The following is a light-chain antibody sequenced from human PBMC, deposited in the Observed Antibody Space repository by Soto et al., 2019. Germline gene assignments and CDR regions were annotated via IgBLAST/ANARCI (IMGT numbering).Light chain of an antibody. CDR3: YSYAGSNTVV. CDR2: HVT. CDR1: SSDVGGYNY. V-gene: IGLV2-8*01. J-gene: IGLJ2*01. Sequence: QSVLTQPPSASGSPGQSVTISCTGTSSDVGGYNYVSWYQQHPGKAPKLIIYHVTKRPSGVPDRFSGSKSGNTASLTVSGLQTEDEADYYCYSYAGSNTVVFGGGTKLTVL.